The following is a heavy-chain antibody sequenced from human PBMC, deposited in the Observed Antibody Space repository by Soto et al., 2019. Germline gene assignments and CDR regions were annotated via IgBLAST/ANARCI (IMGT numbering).Heavy chain of an antibody. D-gene: IGHD2-21*02. CDR2: ISNSGSTI. J-gene: IGHJ4*02. V-gene: IGHV3-48*03. Sequence: GWSLRLACTSSGFTFISYEMNWVRQFPGKGLEWISYISNSGSTIYYADSVKGRFTISRDNALSSLYLQMSGLRAEDTAVYYCARGGIRAWYSYWGRGTLVTVSS. CDR3: ARGGIRAWYSY. CDR1: GFTFISYE.